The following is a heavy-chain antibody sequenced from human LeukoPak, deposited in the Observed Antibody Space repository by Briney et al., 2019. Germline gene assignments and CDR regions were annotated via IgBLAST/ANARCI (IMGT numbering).Heavy chain of an antibody. CDR1: GFTFSSYA. J-gene: IGHJ4*02. D-gene: IGHD6-19*01. CDR2: ISGSGSNT. CDR3: ASADSGLY. Sequence: PGGSLRLSCAASGFTFSSYAMTWVRQAPGKGLEWVSGISGSGSNTYYADSVKGRFTISRDNAKNSLYLQMNSLRDEDTAVYYCASADSGLYWGQGTLVTVSS. V-gene: IGHV3-23*01.